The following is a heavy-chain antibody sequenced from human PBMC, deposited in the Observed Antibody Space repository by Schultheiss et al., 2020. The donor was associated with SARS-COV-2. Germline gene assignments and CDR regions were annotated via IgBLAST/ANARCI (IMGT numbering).Heavy chain of an antibody. Sequence: ASVKVSCNASGYTFTSYGISWVRQAPGQGLEWMGWISAYNGNTNYAQKLQGRVTMTTDTSTSTAYMELRTLRSDDTAVYYCARGGTYSSGWYKLEYFQHWGQGTLVTVSS. CDR1: GYTFTSYG. D-gene: IGHD6-19*01. CDR3: ARGGTYSSGWYKLEYFQH. V-gene: IGHV1-18*01. J-gene: IGHJ1*01. CDR2: ISAYNGNT.